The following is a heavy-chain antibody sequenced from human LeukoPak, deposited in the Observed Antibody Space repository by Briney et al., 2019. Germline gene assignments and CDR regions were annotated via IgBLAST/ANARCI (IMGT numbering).Heavy chain of an antibody. CDR2: ISYDGSKK. CDR3: ARDLSDSSGYYGGAFDI. J-gene: IGHJ3*02. D-gene: IGHD3-22*01. Sequence: GGSLRLSCAASGFTFSSYAMHWVRQAPGKGLEWVAVISYDGSKKYYADSVKGRFTISRDNSKNTLYLQMNSLRAEDTAVYYCARDLSDSSGYYGGAFDIWGQGTMVTVSS. CDR1: GFTFSSYA. V-gene: IGHV3-30*04.